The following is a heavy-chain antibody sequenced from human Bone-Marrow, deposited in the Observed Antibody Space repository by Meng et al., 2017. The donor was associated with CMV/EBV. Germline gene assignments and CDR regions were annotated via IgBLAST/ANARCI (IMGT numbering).Heavy chain of an antibody. CDR2: IYYSGST. CDR1: GGSISSSSYY. V-gene: IGHV4-39*07. Sequence: ESLKISCTVSGGSISSSSYYWGWIRQPPGKGLEWIGSIYYSGSTYYNPSLKSRVTISVDTSKNQFSLKLSSVTAADTAVYYCARDGRLYDFWSGYYGYYFDYWGQGTLVTVSS. CDR3: ARDGRLYDFWSGYYGYYFDY. D-gene: IGHD3-3*01. J-gene: IGHJ4*02.